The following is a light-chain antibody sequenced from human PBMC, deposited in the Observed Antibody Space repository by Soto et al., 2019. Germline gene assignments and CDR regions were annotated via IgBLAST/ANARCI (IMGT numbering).Light chain of an antibody. V-gene: IGLV2-14*01. Sequence: QSALTQPASVSGSPGQSITISCTGTSSDVGANIFVSWYQQHPGKVPKLMIYTVSSRPSGVSQRFSGSKSGNTASLTISGLQAEDEADYYCSSFTTDSTYVSGTGTKVTVL. CDR3: SSFTTDSTYV. CDR1: SSDVGANIF. J-gene: IGLJ1*01. CDR2: TVS.